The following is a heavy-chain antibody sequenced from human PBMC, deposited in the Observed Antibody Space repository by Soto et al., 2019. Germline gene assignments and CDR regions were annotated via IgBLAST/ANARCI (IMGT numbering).Heavy chain of an antibody. Sequence: GGSLRLSCAASGFTFSTYSMNWVRQAPGKGLEWVSYISSSSSTIFYTDSVKGRFTVSRDNAKNSLYLQMNSLRAEDTAVYYWARPTCYYDSIAPPAYWGQGTRVTVSS. CDR3: ARPTCYYDSIAPPAY. D-gene: IGHD3-22*01. CDR2: ISSSSSTI. J-gene: IGHJ4*02. V-gene: IGHV3-48*01. CDR1: GFTFSTYS.